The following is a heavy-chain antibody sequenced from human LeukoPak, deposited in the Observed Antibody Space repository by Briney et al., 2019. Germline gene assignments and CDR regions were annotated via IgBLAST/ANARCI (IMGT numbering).Heavy chain of an antibody. J-gene: IGHJ4*02. CDR1: GFTFSSYW. D-gene: IGHD3-16*01. CDR3: AKDLRLGELGGAPFDY. CDR2: INTDGSST. Sequence: SGGSLRLSCAASGFTFSSYWMHWVRQAPGKGLVWVSRINTDGSSTSYADSVKGRFTISRDNAKNTLYLQMNSLRAEDTAVYYCAKDLRLGELGGAPFDYWGQGTLVTVSS. V-gene: IGHV3-74*01.